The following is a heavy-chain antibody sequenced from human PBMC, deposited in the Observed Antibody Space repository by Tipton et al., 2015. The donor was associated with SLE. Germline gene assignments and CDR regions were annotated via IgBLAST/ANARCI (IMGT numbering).Heavy chain of an antibody. CDR1: GFTFDDYG. V-gene: IGHV3-20*01. D-gene: IGHD6-13*01. Sequence: GSLRLSCAASGFTFDDYGMSWVRQAPGKGLEWVSGINWNGGSTGYADSVKGRFTISRDNAKNSLYLQMNSLRAEDTALYHCARDLHGIAAARGWFDPWGQGTLVTVSS. J-gene: IGHJ5*02. CDR2: INWNGGST. CDR3: ARDLHGIAAARGWFDP.